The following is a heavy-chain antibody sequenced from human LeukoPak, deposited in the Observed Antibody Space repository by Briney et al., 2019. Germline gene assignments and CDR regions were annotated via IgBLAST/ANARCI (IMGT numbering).Heavy chain of an antibody. CDR2: ISAYNGNT. Sequence: ASVKVSCKASGYTFSSYGISWVRQAPGQGLEWMGWISAYNGNTNFAQKFQGRATMTTDTSTSTAYMELRSLRSDDTVVYYCARDQGIYNYRIIDSWGQGTLVTVSS. CDR1: GYTFSSYG. CDR3: ARDQGIYNYRIIDS. V-gene: IGHV1-18*01. J-gene: IGHJ4*02. D-gene: IGHD5-18*01.